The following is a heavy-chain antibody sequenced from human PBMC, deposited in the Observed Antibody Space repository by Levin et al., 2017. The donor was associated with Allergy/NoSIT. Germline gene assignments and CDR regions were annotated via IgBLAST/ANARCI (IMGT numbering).Heavy chain of an antibody. CDR1: GGSISSSNW. CDR3: ARAGHYYRGAFDI. D-gene: IGHD3-10*01. J-gene: IGHJ3*02. Sequence: SETLSLTCAVSGGSISSSNWWSWVRQPPGKGLEWIGEIYHSGSTNYNPSLKSRVTISVDKSKNQFSLKLSSVTAADTAVYYCARAGHYYRGAFDIWGQGTMVTVSS. V-gene: IGHV4-4*02. CDR2: IYHSGST.